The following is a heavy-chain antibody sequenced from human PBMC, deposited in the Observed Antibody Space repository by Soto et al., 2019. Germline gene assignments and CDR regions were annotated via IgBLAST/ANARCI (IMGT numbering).Heavy chain of an antibody. CDR1: GGSIGSYY. V-gene: IGHV4-59*01. J-gene: IGHJ5*02. CDR2: IYYSGST. Sequence: SETLSLTCTVSGGSIGSYYWSWIRQPPGKGLERIGYIYYSGSTNYNPSLKSRVTISVDTSKNQFSLKLSSVTAADTAVYYCARDQHSGSYYAWFDPWGQGTLVTVSS. D-gene: IGHD1-26*01. CDR3: ARDQHSGSYYAWFDP.